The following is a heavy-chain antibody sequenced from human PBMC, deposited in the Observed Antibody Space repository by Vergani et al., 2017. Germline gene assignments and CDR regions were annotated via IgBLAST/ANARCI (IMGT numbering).Heavy chain of an antibody. Sequence: QVQLVQSGAEVKKPGASVKVSCKASGYTFTGYYMHWVRQAPGQGLEWMGWINPNSGGTNYAQKFQGRVTMTRDTSISTAYMELSRLRSDDTAVYYCARAPRTMVRGGWFDPWGQGTLVTVSS. CDR2: INPNSGGT. V-gene: IGHV1-2*02. J-gene: IGHJ5*02. CDR3: ARAPRTMVRGGWFDP. CDR1: GYTFTGYY. D-gene: IGHD3-10*01.